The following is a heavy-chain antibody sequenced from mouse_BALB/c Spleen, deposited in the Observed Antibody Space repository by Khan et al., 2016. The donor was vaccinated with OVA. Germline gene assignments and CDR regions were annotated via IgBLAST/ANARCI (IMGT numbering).Heavy chain of an antibody. J-gene: IGHJ3*01. CDR2: INSDGAYT. CDR3: ARHNFGPFAY. V-gene: IGHV5-9-3*01. Sequence: EVELVESGGGLVKPGGSLKLSCAASGFTFSSYAVSWVRQTPEKRLEWVATINSDGAYTYYPDSVKGRFTISRDNAMNTLSLQMSSLRSEDTAMYYCARHNFGPFAYWGQGTLVTVSA. D-gene: IGHD1-3*01. CDR1: GFTFSSYA.